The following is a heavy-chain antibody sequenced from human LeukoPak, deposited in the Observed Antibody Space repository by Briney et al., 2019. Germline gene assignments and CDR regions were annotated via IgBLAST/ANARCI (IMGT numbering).Heavy chain of an antibody. J-gene: IGHJ6*04. CDR2: INPNTGGT. CDR1: GYTFTDYF. CDR3: ARGSTHYYYGPGDV. D-gene: IGHD3-10*01. V-gene: IGHV1-2*02. Sequence: ASVKVSCKASGYTFTDYFMHWVRQAPGQGLEWMGWINPNTGGTNYAQNFQGRVTMTRDTSISTAYMELTRLTSDDTAVYYCARGSTHYYYGPGDVWGKGTTVTISS.